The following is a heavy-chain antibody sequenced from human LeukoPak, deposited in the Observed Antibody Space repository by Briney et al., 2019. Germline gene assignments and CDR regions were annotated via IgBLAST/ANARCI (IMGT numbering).Heavy chain of an antibody. CDR1: GFNFSSYS. Sequence: TGGSLRLSCAASGFNFSSYSMNWVRQAPGKGLEGGSYISSSSSTIYYADSVKGRFTISRDNAKNSLYLQMSSLRAEDTAVYYCARDTESFGELFGGPIGSNAIDIWGQGTMVTVSS. CDR3: ARDTESFGELFGGPIGSNAIDI. J-gene: IGHJ3*02. D-gene: IGHD3-10*01. CDR2: ISSSSSTI. V-gene: IGHV3-48*04.